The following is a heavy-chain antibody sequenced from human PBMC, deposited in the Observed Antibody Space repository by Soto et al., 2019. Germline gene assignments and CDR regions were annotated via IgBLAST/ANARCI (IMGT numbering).Heavy chain of an antibody. J-gene: IGHJ4*02. CDR2: IIPIFGTT. Sequence: SVKVSCKASGGTFNTYTFSWVRQAPGQGLEWMGSIIPIFGTTHYAQSFQGRVTMTRDASINTAYMELSRLTSDDTGVYYCAREWQRGTDYWGQGALVTVSS. CDR3: AREWQRGTDY. CDR1: GGTFNTYT. D-gene: IGHD6-25*01. V-gene: IGHV1-69*05.